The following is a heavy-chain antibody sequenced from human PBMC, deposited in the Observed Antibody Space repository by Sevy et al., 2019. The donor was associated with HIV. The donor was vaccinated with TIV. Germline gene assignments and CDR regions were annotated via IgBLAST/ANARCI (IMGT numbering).Heavy chain of an antibody. D-gene: IGHD6-19*01. CDR3: ARLRQWLELRFYYYYGMDV. CDR1: GGSISSSSYY. CDR2: IYYSGST. J-gene: IGHJ6*02. Sequence: LLQASETLSLTCTVSGGSISSSSYYWGWIRQPPGKGLEWIGSIYYSGSTYYNPSLKSRVTISVDTSKNQFSLKLSSVTAADTAVYYCARLRQWLELRFYYYYGMDVWGQGTTVTVSS. V-gene: IGHV4-39*01.